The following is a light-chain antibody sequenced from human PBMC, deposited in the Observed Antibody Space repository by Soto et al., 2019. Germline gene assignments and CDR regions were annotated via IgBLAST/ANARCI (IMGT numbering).Light chain of an antibody. Sequence: EIMMTQSRATLSVSPGERASLSCWSSQSISSNLAWYQHKRGRAPRLLFYGASTRTTGVPARFSGSGSGTGLTLTISSLQSEDFAIYYCQQYNNWPYTFGQGTKLEIK. CDR1: QSISSN. V-gene: IGKV3-15*01. J-gene: IGKJ2*01. CDR2: GAS. CDR3: QQYNNWPYT.